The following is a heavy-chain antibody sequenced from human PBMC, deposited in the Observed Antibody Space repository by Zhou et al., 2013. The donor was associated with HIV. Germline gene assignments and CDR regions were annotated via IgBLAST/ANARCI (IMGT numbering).Heavy chain of an antibody. CDR2: LVPVFATT. Sequence: QVQLVQSGAEVKKPGASVKVSCKASGYTLTTSDLHWVRQASGQGLEWIGGLVPVFATTNYAQTLQDRVTITTDASTNTAYMELNSLRSEDTAVYYCARWVAPHTAWFDPWGQGTLVTVSS. CDR3: ARWVAPHTAWFDP. CDR1: GYTLTTSD. J-gene: IGHJ5*02. D-gene: IGHD1-26*01. V-gene: IGHV1-69*01.